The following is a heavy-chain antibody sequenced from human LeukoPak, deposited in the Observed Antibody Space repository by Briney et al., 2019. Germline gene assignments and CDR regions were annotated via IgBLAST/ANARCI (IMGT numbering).Heavy chain of an antibody. CDR3: AKDSLRYCSSTSCYQFDY. Sequence: GGSLRLSCTASGFTFDDYAMHWGRQAPGKGLEWGSGISWNSGSIGYADSVKGRFTISRDNAKNSLYLQMNSLRAEDTALYYCAKDSLRYCSSTSCYQFDYWGQGTLVTVSS. CDR1: GFTFDDYA. V-gene: IGHV3-9*01. J-gene: IGHJ4*02. D-gene: IGHD2-2*01. CDR2: ISWNSGSI.